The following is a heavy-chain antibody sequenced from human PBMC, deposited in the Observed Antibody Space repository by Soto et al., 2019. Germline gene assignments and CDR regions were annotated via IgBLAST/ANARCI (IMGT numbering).Heavy chain of an antibody. V-gene: IGHV4-59*01. CDR1: GGSISSYY. CDR2: IHYSGST. CDR3: ARMIRSYYYGVDV. Sequence: SETLSLTCTVSGGSISSYYWSWIRQPPGKGLEWIGHIHYSGSTNYNPSLESRVTISVDTSKNQLSLNLRSVTAADTAVYYCARMIRSYYYGVDVWGQGTTVTVSS. D-gene: IGHD3-22*01. J-gene: IGHJ6*02.